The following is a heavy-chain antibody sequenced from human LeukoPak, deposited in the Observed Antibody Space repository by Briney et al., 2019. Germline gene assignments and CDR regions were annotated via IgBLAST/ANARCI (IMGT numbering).Heavy chain of an antibody. D-gene: IGHD3-22*01. J-gene: IGHJ4*02. Sequence: GGSLRLSCAASGFTFSSYAMHWVRQAPGKGLEWVAVISYDGSNKYYADSVKGRFTISRDNSKNTLYLQMNSLRAEDTAVYYCARSITMIVVAPSYWGQGTLVTVSS. CDR2: ISYDGSNK. CDR3: ARSITMIVVAPSY. V-gene: IGHV3-30*04. CDR1: GFTFSSYA.